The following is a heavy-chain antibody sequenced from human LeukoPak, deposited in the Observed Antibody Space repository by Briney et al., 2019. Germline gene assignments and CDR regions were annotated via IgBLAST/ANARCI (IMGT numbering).Heavy chain of an antibody. CDR2: ISTDSGDA. CDR3: AGLGSTVKGRIDP. Sequence: ASVKVSCKASGYHFTGYHVHWVRQAPGQGLEWMGRISTDSGDADIAQKLQGRVTMTRDMSISTAYMELSRLTSDDSAVYYCAGLGSTVKGRIDPWGQGTSVTVSS. J-gene: IGHJ5*02. V-gene: IGHV1-2*02. D-gene: IGHD5/OR15-5a*01. CDR1: GYHFTGYH.